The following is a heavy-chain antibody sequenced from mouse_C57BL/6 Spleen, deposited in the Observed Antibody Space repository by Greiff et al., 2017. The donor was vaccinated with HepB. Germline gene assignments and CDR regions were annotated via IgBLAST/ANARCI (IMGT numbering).Heavy chain of an antibody. CDR3: ARRSYGSSYDWYFDV. CDR1: GYTFTSYG. CDR2: IYPRSGNT. J-gene: IGHJ1*03. V-gene: IGHV1-81*01. Sequence: VQLQQSGAELARPGASVKLSCKASGYTFTSYGISWVKQRTGQGLEWIGEIYPRSGNTYYNEKFKGKATLTADKSSSTAYMELRSLTSEDSAVYFCARRSYGSSYDWYFDVWGTGTTVTVSS. D-gene: IGHD1-1*01.